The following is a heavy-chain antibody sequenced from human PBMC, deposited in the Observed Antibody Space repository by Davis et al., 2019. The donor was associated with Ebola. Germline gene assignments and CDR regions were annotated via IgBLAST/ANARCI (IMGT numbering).Heavy chain of an antibody. J-gene: IGHJ4*02. V-gene: IGHV5-51*01. CDR3: ARRGTDFWSGYHY. CDR1: GYIFTNYW. Sequence: GESLKISCKGSGYIFTNYWFVWVRQMPGKGLEWMGIIYPGDSDTRYSPSLQGQVTISADKSISTAYLQWSSLKASDTAMYYCARRGTDFWSGYHYWGQGALVTVSS. D-gene: IGHD3-3*01. CDR2: IYPGDSDT.